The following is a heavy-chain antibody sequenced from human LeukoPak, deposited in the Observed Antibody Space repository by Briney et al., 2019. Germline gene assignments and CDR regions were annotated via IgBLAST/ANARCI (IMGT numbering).Heavy chain of an antibody. CDR3: ARQPDRRQLVL. Sequence: ASETLSLTCTVSGGSISTHYWSWIRQPAGKGLEWIGRISTTGSSNYNPSLKSRVTMSVDTSKNQFSLKLSSVTAADTAVYYCARQPDRRQLVLWGQGTLVTVSS. CDR1: GGSISTHY. J-gene: IGHJ4*02. V-gene: IGHV4-4*07. CDR2: ISTTGSS. D-gene: IGHD6-13*01.